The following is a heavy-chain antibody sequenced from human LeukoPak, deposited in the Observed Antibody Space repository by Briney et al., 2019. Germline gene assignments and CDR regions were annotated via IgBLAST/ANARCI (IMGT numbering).Heavy chain of an antibody. V-gene: IGHV3-48*03. CDR2: ISSSGSTI. D-gene: IGHD3-22*01. Sequence: GGSLRLSCAASGFTFSSYEMNWVRQAPGKGLAWVSYISSSGSTIHYADSVKGRFTISRDNAKNSLYLQMNSLRAEDTAVYYCARWGYSSGYYYDYWGQGTLVTVSS. J-gene: IGHJ4*02. CDR1: GFTFSSYE. CDR3: ARWGYSSGYYYDY.